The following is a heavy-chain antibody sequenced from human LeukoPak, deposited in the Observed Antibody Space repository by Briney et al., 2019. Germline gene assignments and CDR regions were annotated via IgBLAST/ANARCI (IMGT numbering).Heavy chain of an antibody. V-gene: IGHV3-9*01. J-gene: IGHJ3*02. Sequence: PGRSLSLSCAASGFTFDDYAMHWVRQAPGKGLEWVSGISWNSGSIDYADSVKGRFTISRDNAENSLYLQMNSLRAEDTAFYYCAKDIGKRNLLNYDVLTPDAFDMWGQGTMVTVSS. CDR2: ISWNSGSI. CDR1: GFTFDDYA. CDR3: AKDIGKRNLLNYDVLTPDAFDM. D-gene: IGHD3-9*01.